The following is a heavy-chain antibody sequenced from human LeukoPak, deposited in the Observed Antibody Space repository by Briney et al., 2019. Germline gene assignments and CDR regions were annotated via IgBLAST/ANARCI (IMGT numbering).Heavy chain of an antibody. D-gene: IGHD3-10*01. CDR2: IYSGDST. CDR1: GFTFSSYS. J-gene: IGHJ4*02. Sequence: AGGSLRLSCAASGFTFSSYSMNWVRQAPGKGLEWVSVIYSGDSTYYADSVKGRFTISRDNSKNTLYLQMNSLRAEDTAVYYCARGSGPVQYGSGSYSPWARRDFDYWGQGTQVTVSS. V-gene: IGHV3-53*01. CDR3: ARGSGPVQYGSGSYSPWARRDFDY.